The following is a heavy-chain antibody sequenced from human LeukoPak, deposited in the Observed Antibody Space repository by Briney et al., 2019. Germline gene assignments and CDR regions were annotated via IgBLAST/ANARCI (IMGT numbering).Heavy chain of an antibody. D-gene: IGHD1-1*01. J-gene: IGHJ4*02. CDR2: IHWNSDIV. Sequence: GGSLRLSCAGSEFTFRSYSMHWVRQAPGKGLEWVSGIHWNSDIVGYADSVKGRFTISRDNAKNSLYLQMNSLRAEDTALYYCAKGTDGSFDLWGQGTLVTVSS. CDR3: AKGTDGSFDL. CDR1: EFTFRSYS. V-gene: IGHV3-9*01.